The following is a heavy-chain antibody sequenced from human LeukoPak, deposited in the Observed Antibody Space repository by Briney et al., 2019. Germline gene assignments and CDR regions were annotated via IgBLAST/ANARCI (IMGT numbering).Heavy chain of an antibody. J-gene: IGHJ5*02. Sequence: GGSLRLFCAASGFTFSSYNLNWVRQAPGKGLEWVSYISSSSTTIYYADSVKGRLTISRDNAKNSLYLQMNSLRDEDTAVYYCARSNWFDPWGQGTLVTVSS. V-gene: IGHV3-48*02. CDR3: ARSNWFDP. CDR2: ISSSSTTI. CDR1: GFTFSSYN.